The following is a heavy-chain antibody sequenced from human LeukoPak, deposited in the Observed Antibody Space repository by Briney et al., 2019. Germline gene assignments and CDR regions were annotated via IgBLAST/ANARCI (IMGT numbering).Heavy chain of an antibody. Sequence: GGSLRLSCAASGFTFSSYSMNWVRQAPGRGLEWVSLISSGGGTYYADSVKDRFTISRDISKNTLYLHMNSLRVEDTAVYYCARDLLGLLDYWGQGTLVTVSS. CDR1: GFTFSSYS. CDR3: ARDLLGLLDY. V-gene: IGHV3-66*01. J-gene: IGHJ4*02. CDR2: ISSGGGT.